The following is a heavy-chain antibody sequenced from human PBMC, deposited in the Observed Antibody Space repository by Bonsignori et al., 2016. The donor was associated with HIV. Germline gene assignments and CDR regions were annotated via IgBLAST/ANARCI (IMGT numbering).Heavy chain of an antibody. D-gene: IGHD3-16*01. CDR2: IKEDGSEK. CDR3: ASDSWGTDDY. Sequence: WIRQPPGKGLEWVASIKEDGSEKHYVDSVKGRVTISRDNARNSLYLHLNSLRPEDTAVYYCASDSWGTDDYWGQGTLVTVSS. J-gene: IGHJ4*02. V-gene: IGHV3-7*03.